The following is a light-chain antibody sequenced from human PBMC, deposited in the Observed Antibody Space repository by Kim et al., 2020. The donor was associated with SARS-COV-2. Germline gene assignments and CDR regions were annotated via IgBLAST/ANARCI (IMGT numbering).Light chain of an antibody. CDR1: SGYSHYK. V-gene: IGLV9-49*01. J-gene: IGLJ3*02. CDR2: VDTGGIVG. Sequence: CTPISGYSHYKVDWYHQKPGKGPRFVMRVDTGGIVGSKGDGIPNRFSVLGSGLNRYLTIKNIQEEDEGDYRCGADHGSGNDFLWVFGGGTKLTVL. CDR3: GADHGSGNDFLWV.